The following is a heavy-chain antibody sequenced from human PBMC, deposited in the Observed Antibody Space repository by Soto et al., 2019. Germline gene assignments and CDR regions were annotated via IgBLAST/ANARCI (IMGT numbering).Heavy chain of an antibody. CDR1: GYSFTSYW. D-gene: IGHD3-3*01. V-gene: IGHV5-51*01. CDR2: IYPGDSDT. J-gene: IGHJ5*02. CDR3: ARSEITIFGVVKAGWFDP. Sequence: GGSLRLSCKGSGYSFTSYWIGWVRQMPGKGLEWMGIIYPGDSDTRYSPSFQGQVTISADKSISTAYLQWSSLKASDTAMYYCARSEITIFGVVKAGWFDPWGQGTLVTVSS.